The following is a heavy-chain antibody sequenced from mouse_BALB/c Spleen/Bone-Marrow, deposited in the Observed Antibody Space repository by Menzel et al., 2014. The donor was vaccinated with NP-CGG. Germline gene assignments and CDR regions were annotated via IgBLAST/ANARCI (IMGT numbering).Heavy chain of an antibody. CDR3: SRSLYDGYFSWFAF. Sequence: VQLQQPGAELVKPGASVKLSCTASGFNIKDTYMHWVKQRPEQGLEWIGRIDPANGNTKYDPKFQGKATITADTSSNTAYLQLSSLTSEDTAVYYCSRSLYDGYFSWFAFCGQGALVTVS. CDR2: IDPANGNT. V-gene: IGHV14-3*02. CDR1: GFNIKDTY. J-gene: IGHJ3*01. D-gene: IGHD2-3*01.